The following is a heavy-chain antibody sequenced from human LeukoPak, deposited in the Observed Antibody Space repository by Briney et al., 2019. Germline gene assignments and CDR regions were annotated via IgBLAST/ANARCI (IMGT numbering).Heavy chain of an antibody. CDR3: ATTSYDILGYHDY. J-gene: IGHJ4*02. D-gene: IGHD3-9*01. Sequence: QPGGSLRLSCAASGFPFSSYAMSWVRQAPGKGLEWVSAISGSGGSTYYADSVKGRFTISRDNSKNTLYLQMNSLRAEDTAVYYCATTSYDILGYHDYWGQGTLVTVSS. CDR2: ISGSGGST. V-gene: IGHV3-23*01. CDR1: GFPFSSYA.